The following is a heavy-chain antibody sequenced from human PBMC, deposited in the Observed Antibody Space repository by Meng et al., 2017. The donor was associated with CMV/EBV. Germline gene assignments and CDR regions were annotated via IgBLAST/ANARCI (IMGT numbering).Heavy chain of an antibody. CDR2: ISGSGGST. Sequence: FTFSSYARSWVRQAPGKGLEWVSAISGSGGSTYYADSVKGRFTISRDNSKNTLYLQMNSLRAEDTAVYYCATAYPDIVVVPAAMLDVWGQGTTVTVSS. CDR1: FTFSSYA. J-gene: IGHJ6*02. CDR3: ATAYPDIVVVPAAMLDV. V-gene: IGHV3-23*01. D-gene: IGHD2-2*01.